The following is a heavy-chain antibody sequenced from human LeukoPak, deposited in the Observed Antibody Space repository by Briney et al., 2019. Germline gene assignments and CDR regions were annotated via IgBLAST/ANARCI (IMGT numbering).Heavy chain of an antibody. D-gene: IGHD3-16*01. CDR2: INPNSGGT. CDR1: GYAFTGYF. V-gene: IGHV1-2*02. J-gene: IGHJ3*02. Sequence: ASVKVSCKASGYAFTGYFIHWVRQAPGQGLEWMGWINPNSGGTNYAQKFQGRVSMTRDTSISTAYMELSSLRSDDTAIYYCATWGLHFDIWGQGTMVTVAS. CDR3: ATWGLHFDI.